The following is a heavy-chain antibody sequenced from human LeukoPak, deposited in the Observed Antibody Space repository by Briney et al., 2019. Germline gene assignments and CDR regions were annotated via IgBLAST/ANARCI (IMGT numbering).Heavy chain of an antibody. CDR2: IKQDGSEK. V-gene: IGHV3-7*05. CDR1: GFPFSRYW. J-gene: IGHJ5*02. Sequence: GGSLRLSCAASGFPFSRYWLSWVRQAPGKGLEWVANIKQDGSEKYYVDSVKGRFTISRDNTKNSLYLQMNSLRVEDTAVYYCARGWELDPWGQGTLVTVSS. CDR3: ARGWELDP. D-gene: IGHD1-26*01.